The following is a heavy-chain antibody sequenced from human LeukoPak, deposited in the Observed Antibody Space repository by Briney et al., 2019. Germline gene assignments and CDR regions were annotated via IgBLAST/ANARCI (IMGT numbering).Heavy chain of an antibody. D-gene: IGHD2-15*01. J-gene: IGHJ3*02. CDR3: AGTLVVVGATNLAAFDI. Sequence: SVKVSCKGSVCTFSSYAFSWVRQAPAQGLEWVGRIITILGIANYAQKFQGRVTITADKSTSTAYIDLSSLRTEDTAVYGCAGTLVVVGATNLAAFDIWGEGTMVTVSS. CDR2: IITILGIA. CDR1: VCTFSSYA. V-gene: IGHV1-69*04.